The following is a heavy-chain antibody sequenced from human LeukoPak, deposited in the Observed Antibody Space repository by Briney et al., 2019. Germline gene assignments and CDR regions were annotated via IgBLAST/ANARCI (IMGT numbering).Heavy chain of an antibody. Sequence: PGGSLRLSCAASGFTFSSYAMSWVRQAPGKGLEWVSAISGSGGSTYYADSVKGRFTISRDNSKNTLYLQMNSLRAEDTAVYYCAKDRGRYSGYDYADYWGQGTRVTVSS. CDR3: AKDRGRYSGYDYADY. CDR2: ISGSGGST. D-gene: IGHD5-12*01. CDR1: GFTFSSYA. J-gene: IGHJ4*02. V-gene: IGHV3-23*01.